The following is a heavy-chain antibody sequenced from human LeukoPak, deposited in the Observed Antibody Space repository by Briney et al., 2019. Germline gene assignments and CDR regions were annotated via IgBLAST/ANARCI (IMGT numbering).Heavy chain of an antibody. CDR3: ARSPGFGELFTDY. D-gene: IGHD3-10*01. V-gene: IGHV1-8*01. Sequence: ASVKVSCKASGYTFTSYDINWVRQATGQELEWMGWMNPNSGNTGYAQKFQGGVTMTRNTSISTAYMELSSLRSEDTAVYYCARSPGFGELFTDYWGQGTLVTVSS. CDR1: GYTFTSYD. J-gene: IGHJ4*02. CDR2: MNPNSGNT.